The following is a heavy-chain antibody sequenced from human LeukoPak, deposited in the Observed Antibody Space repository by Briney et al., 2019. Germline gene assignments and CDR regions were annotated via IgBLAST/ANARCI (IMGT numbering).Heavy chain of an antibody. D-gene: IGHD3-16*01. Sequence: GGSLRLSCAASGFTFSSYWMTWVRQAPGRGLEWVANIHRDGSIQFYVDSVKGRFTVSRDNARNLLYLQMNGLRAEDTAVYYCARARGSYVEAAYWGQGTLVTVSS. CDR1: GFTFSSYW. V-gene: IGHV3-7*01. J-gene: IGHJ4*02. CDR3: ARARGSYVEAAY. CDR2: IHRDGSIQ.